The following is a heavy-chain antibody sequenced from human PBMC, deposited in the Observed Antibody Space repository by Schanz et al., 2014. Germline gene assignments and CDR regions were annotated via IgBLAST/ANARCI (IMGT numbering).Heavy chain of an antibody. J-gene: IGHJ4*02. CDR3: ARERPRKGDFDY. CDR1: GGTFSSYT. CDR2: ILPIVGIA. D-gene: IGHD1-26*01. Sequence: QVQLVQSGAEVKKPGSSVKVSCKASGGTFSSYTISWVRQAPGQGLEWMGRILPIVGIANYAQNFQDRVTLTTDTSTSTAYMELRSLRSDDTAVYYCARERPRKGDFDYWGQGTLVTVSS. V-gene: IGHV1-69*08.